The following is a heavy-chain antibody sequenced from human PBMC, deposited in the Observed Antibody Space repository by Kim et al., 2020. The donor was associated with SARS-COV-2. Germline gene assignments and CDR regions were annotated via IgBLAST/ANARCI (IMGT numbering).Heavy chain of an antibody. J-gene: IGHJ4*02. Sequence: GGSLRLSCAASGFTFSSYAMSWVRQAPGKGLEWVSAISGSGGSTYYADSVKGRFTISRDNSKNTLYLQMNSLRAEDTAVYYCAKDPLAYCGGHCPLGYWGQGTLVTVSS. CDR2: ISGSGGST. CDR3: AKDPLAYCGGHCPLGY. V-gene: IGHV3-23*01. CDR1: GFTFSSYA. D-gene: IGHD2-21*02.